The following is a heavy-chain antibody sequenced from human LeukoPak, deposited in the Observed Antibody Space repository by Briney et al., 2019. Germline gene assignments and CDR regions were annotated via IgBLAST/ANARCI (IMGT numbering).Heavy chain of an antibody. V-gene: IGHV1-46*01. CDR1: GYTFTSYH. D-gene: IGHD6-13*01. CDR3: ARLIAAAGAAFDY. J-gene: IGHJ4*02. CDR2: INPSGGTT. Sequence: ASVKVSCKASGYTFTSYHMHWVRQAPGQGLEWMGIINPSGGTTNYAQKFQGRVTMTRDMSTSTVYMELSSLRSEDTAVYYCARLIAAAGAAFDYWGQGTLVTVSS.